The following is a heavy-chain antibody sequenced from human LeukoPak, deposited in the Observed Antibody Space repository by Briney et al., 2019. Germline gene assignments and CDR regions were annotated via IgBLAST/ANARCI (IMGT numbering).Heavy chain of an antibody. D-gene: IGHD3-10*01. J-gene: IGHJ4*02. CDR2: IYTSGST. CDR3: ARDLITMVQGVQPGGRT. Sequence: PSETLSLTCTVSGGSISSYYWSWIRQPAGKGLEWIGRIYTSGSTNYNPSLMSRVTMSVDTSKNQFSLKLSSVTAADTAVYYCARDLITMVQGVQPGGRTWGQGTLVTVSS. V-gene: IGHV4-4*07. CDR1: GGSISSYY.